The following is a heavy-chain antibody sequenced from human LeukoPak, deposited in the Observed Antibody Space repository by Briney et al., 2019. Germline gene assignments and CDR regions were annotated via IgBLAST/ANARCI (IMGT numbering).Heavy chain of an antibody. V-gene: IGHV1-2*02. CDR1: GYTFIENY. Sequence: ASVKVSCKVSGYTFIENYIHWVRQAPGQGLERMGLINPHTGAANYSQKFQGRVTMTRDTSISTAYMHLTRLKFDDTAVYYCARGKSGFSPWGQGTPVTVSS. J-gene: IGHJ4*02. CDR3: ARGKSGFSP. D-gene: IGHD3-3*01. CDR2: INPHTGAA.